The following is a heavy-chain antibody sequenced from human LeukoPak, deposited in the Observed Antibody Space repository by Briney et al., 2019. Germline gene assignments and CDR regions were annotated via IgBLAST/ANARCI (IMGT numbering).Heavy chain of an antibody. CDR1: GISFDDYA. CDR3: ARDLPVVITNYYYYYMDV. D-gene: IGHD3-22*01. V-gene: IGHV3-9*01. J-gene: IGHJ6*03. Sequence: QSGGSLRLSCAASGISFDDYAMHWVRQAPGKGLEWVSGITWNSGDIDYADSVKGRFIISRDNAKNSLYLQMNSLRAEDTAVYYCARDLPVVITNYYYYYMDVWGKGTTVTVSS. CDR2: ITWNSGDI.